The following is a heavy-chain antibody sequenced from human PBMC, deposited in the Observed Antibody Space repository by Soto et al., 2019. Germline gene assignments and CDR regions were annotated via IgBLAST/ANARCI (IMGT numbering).Heavy chain of an antibody. V-gene: IGHV1-69*13. D-gene: IGHD3-22*01. Sequence: ASVKVSCKASGGTFSSYAISWVRQAPGQGLEWMGGIIPIFGTANYAQKFQGRVTITADESTSTAYMELSSLRSEDTAVYYCARVGTYYYDSCGYCRSQRAECDYWYFDLWGRGTLVTVSS. J-gene: IGHJ2*01. CDR3: ARVGTYYYDSCGYCRSQRAECDYWYFDL. CDR2: IIPIFGTA. CDR1: GGTFSSYA.